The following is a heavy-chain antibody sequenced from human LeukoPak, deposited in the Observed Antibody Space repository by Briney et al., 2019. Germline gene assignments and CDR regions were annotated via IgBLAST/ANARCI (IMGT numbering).Heavy chain of an antibody. D-gene: IGHD3-10*01. CDR3: ARDYIYGSGSYKFDY. Sequence: SETLSLTCTVSGGSISSYYWSWIRQPPGKGLEWIGEINHSGSTNYNPSLKSRVTISVDTSKNQFSLKLSSVTAADTAVYYCARDYIYGSGSYKFDYWGQGTLVTVSS. CDR1: GGSISSYY. J-gene: IGHJ4*02. CDR2: INHSGST. V-gene: IGHV4-34*01.